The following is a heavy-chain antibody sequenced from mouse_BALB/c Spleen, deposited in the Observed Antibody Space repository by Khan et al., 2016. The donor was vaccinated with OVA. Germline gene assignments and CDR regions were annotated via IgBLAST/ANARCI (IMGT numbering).Heavy chain of an antibody. Sequence: QMQLEESGAELAKPGASVKMSCKASGYTFTTYWMHWVKQRPGQGLEWIGYINPTSGYTDYNEKFKDRATLSADKSSSTAYMQLCSLTSEDSAVYYCTRDRIDYWGQGTTLTVSS. CDR3: TRDRIDY. V-gene: IGHV1-7*01. J-gene: IGHJ2*01. CDR1: GYTFTTYW. CDR2: INPTSGYT.